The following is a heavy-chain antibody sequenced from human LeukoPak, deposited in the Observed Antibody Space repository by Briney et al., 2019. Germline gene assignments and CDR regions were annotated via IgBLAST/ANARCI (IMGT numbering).Heavy chain of an antibody. CDR3: ARLRKDPLYGQRYYYYYMDV. CDR2: IYTSGST. CDR1: GGSISSYY. Sequence: SETLSLTCTVSGGSISSYYWSWIRQPPGKGLEWIGYIYTSGSTNYNPSLKSRVTISVDTSKNQFSLKLSSVTAADTAVHYCARLRKDPLYGQRYYYYYMDVWGKGTTVTVSS. V-gene: IGHV4-4*09. D-gene: IGHD2/OR15-2a*01. J-gene: IGHJ6*03.